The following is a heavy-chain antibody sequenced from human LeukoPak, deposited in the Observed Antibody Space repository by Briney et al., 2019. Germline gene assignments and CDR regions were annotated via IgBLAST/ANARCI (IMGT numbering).Heavy chain of an antibody. V-gene: IGHV4-34*01. CDR1: GGSFSGYY. Sequence: SETLSLTCAVYGGSFSGYYWGWIRQPPGKGLEWIGEINHSGSTNYNPSLKSRVTISVDTSKNQFSLKLSSVTAADTAVYYCARRPKANSRITMVRGVRRGAFDIWGQGTMVTVSS. J-gene: IGHJ3*02. CDR2: INHSGST. D-gene: IGHD3-10*01. CDR3: ARRPKANSRITMVRGVRRGAFDI.